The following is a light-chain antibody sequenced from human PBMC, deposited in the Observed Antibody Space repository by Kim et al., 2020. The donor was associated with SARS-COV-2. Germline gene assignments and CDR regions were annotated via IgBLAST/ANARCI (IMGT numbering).Light chain of an antibody. CDR1: QSVSSNY. CDR3: QQYSSSPAT. Sequence: GERATRSCRASQSVSSNYLAWYQQKPGQAPRLLIYGASSRATGIPDRFSGSGSGTDFTLTITRLEPEDFAVYYCQQYSSSPATFGQGTKVDIK. J-gene: IGKJ1*01. V-gene: IGKV3-20*01. CDR2: GAS.